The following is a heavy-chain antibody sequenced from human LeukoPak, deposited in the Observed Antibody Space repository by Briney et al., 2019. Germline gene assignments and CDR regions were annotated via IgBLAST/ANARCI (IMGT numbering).Heavy chain of an antibody. J-gene: IGHJ6*02. Sequence: PGGSLRLSCAASGRSICDNSMHWVRQAPGKGLEWVSLISWDESTTYYSDSVKGRFTVSRDSSKNSLYLQMNSLRTEDTALYYCARGPNRWWVVSRNWGMDVWGQGTTVTVSS. CDR2: ISWDESTT. D-gene: IGHD2-15*01. CDR1: GRSICDNS. V-gene: IGHV3-43*01. CDR3: ARGPNRWWVVSRNWGMDV.